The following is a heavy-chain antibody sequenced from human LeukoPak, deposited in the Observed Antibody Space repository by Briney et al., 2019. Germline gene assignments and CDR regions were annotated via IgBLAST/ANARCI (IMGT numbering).Heavy chain of an antibody. Sequence: GASVKVSCKTSGYTFTDYYIHWVRQAPGQGLEWMGWINTKTGRTSSARKFQGRVTMTRDPSITTVYMDMAWLTSDDTAIYFCARADFIDAGLYLIAPWGQGTLVTVSS. CDR1: GYTFTDYY. V-gene: IGHV1-2*02. CDR3: ARADFIDAGLYLIAP. CDR2: INTKTGRT. J-gene: IGHJ5*02. D-gene: IGHD3-3*01.